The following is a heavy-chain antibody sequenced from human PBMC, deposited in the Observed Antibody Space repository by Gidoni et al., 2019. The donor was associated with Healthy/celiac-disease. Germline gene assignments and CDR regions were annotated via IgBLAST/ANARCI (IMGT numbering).Heavy chain of an antibody. J-gene: IGHJ3*02. V-gene: IGHV1-24*01. CDR2: FDPEDGET. Sequence: QVQLVQSGAEVKKPGASVKVSCKVSGYTLPELSMHWVRQAPGKGLEWMGGFDPEDGETIYAQKFQGRVTMTEDTSTDTAYMELSSLRSEDTAVYYCATFRDDSPGWGHAFDIWGQGTMVTVSS. D-gene: IGHD3-22*01. CDR3: ATFRDDSPGWGHAFDI. CDR1: GYTLPELS.